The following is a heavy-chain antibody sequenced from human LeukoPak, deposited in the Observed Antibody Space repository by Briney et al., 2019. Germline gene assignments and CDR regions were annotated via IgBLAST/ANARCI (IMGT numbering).Heavy chain of an antibody. CDR3: APQGYGGNSDAVDY. CDR1: GGSISSSSYY. J-gene: IGHJ4*02. CDR2: IYYSGST. V-gene: IGHV4-39*07. D-gene: IGHD4-23*01. Sequence: SETLSLTCTVSGGSISSSSYYWGWIRQPPGKELEWIGSIYYSGSTYYNPSLKSRVTISVDTSKNQFSLKLSSVTAADTAVYYCAPQGYGGNSDAVDYWGQGTLVTVSS.